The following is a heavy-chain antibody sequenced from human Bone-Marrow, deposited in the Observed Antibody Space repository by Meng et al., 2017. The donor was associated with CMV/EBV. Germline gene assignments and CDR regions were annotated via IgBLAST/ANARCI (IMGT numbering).Heavy chain of an antibody. CDR3: ARYCSSTSCYLYYYYGMDV. Sequence: ASVKISCKASGYTFTSYGISWVRQAPGQGLEWMGWISAYNGNTNYAQKLQGRVTMTTDTSTSTAYMELRSLRSDDTAVYYCARYCSSTSCYLYYYYGMDVWGQGTTVPVSS. CDR1: GYTFTSYG. CDR2: ISAYNGNT. J-gene: IGHJ6*01. D-gene: IGHD2-2*01. V-gene: IGHV1-18*01.